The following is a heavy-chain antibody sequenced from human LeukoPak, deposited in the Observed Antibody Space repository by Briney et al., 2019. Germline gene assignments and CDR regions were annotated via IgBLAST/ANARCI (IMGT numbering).Heavy chain of an antibody. J-gene: IGHJ4*02. CDR1: GGSISSSSYY. CDR3: ARERRYYYDSSGYYPHNYFDY. V-gene: IGHV4-39*07. CDR2: TYYSGST. Sequence: SETLSLTCTVSGGSISSSSYYWGWIRQPPGKGLEWMGSTYYSGSTYYNPSLKSRVTISVDTSKNQFSLKLSSVPAADTAVYSCARERRYYYDSSGYYPHNYFDYWGQGTLVTVSS. D-gene: IGHD3-22*01.